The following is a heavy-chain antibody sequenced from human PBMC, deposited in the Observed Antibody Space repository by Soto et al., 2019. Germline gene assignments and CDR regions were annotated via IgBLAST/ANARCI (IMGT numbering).Heavy chain of an antibody. CDR1: GGNFRSYR. Sequence: QVQLVQSGAEVKKPGSSVRFSCKASGGNFRSYRMNWVRQAPGQGLEWMGRIVPIVGIPNYAQKFQGRVTISTDDSTARAYMALRCIRSEDTDVYYCARAVPAPGYSGDGMDVWGQGTTVTVSS. V-gene: IGHV1-69*02. CDR3: ARAVPAPGYSGDGMDV. D-gene: IGHD2-15*01. J-gene: IGHJ6*01. CDR2: IVPIVGIP.